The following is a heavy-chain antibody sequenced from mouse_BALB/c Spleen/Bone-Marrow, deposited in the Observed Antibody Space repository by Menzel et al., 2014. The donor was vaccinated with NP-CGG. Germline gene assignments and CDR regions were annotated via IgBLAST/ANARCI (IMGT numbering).Heavy chain of an antibody. CDR1: GYSITSDYA. D-gene: IGHD2-4*01. CDR2: ISYSGST. Sequence: VQLKESGPGLVKPSQSLSLTCTVTGYSITSDYAWNWIRQFPGNKLEWMGYISYSGSTSYNPSLKSRISITRDTSKNQFFLQLNSVTTEDTATYYCARGITTAWFAYWGQGTLVTVSA. CDR3: ARGITTAWFAY. V-gene: IGHV3-2*02. J-gene: IGHJ3*01.